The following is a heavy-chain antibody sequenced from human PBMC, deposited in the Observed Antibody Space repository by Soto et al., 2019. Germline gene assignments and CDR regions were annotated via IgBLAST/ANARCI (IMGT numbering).Heavy chain of an antibody. CDR3: ARSIRGHYYQPLHKNWFDP. Sequence: SETLSLTCAVSGGSISSSNWGSWVRQPPGXGLEWIGEIYHSGSTNYNPSLKSRVTISVDKSKNQFSLKLSSVTAADTAVYYCARSIRGHYYQPLHKNWFDPWGQGTLVTVSS. V-gene: IGHV4-4*02. D-gene: IGHD2-2*01. J-gene: IGHJ5*02. CDR1: GGSISSSNW. CDR2: IYHSGST.